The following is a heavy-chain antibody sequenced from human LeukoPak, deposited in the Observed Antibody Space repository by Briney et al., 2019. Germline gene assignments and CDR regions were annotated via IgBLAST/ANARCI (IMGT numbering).Heavy chain of an antibody. D-gene: IGHD3-3*01. Sequence: GGSLRLSCAASGFTFRNYWMSWVRRAPGKGLEGVANIKQDGSETYCVDSVRGRFHISRDNAKKSLYLQMNSLRAEDTAVYYCARDFWGAYRVDYFDYWGQGTLVTVSS. CDR3: ARDFWGAYRVDYFDY. V-gene: IGHV3-7*01. J-gene: IGHJ4*02. CDR2: IKQDGSET. CDR1: GFTFRNYW.